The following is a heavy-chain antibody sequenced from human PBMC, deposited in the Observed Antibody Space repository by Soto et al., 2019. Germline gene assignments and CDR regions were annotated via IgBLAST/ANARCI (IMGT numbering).Heavy chain of an antibody. D-gene: IGHD6-19*01. CDR3: ARGTSGWYYYYGMDV. CDR2: ISYDGSNK. J-gene: IGHJ6*02. V-gene: IGHV3-30*03. CDR1: GFTFSSYG. Sequence: QVQLVESGGGVVQPGRSLRLSCAASGFTFSSYGMHWVRQAPGKGLEWVAVISYDGSNKYYADSVKGRFTISRDNSKNTLYLQMNSLRAEDTAVYYCARGTSGWYYYYGMDVWGQGTTVTVSS.